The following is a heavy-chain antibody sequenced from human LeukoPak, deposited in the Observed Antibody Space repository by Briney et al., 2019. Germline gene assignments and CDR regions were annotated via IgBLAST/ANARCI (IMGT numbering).Heavy chain of an antibody. CDR2: IYYSGST. CDR3: ARDLYYYDSIGINWFDP. V-gene: IGHV4-39*07. CDR1: GGSISSSSYY. Sequence: SETLSLTCTVSGGSISSSSYYWGWIRQPPGKGLEWIGSIYYSGSTYYNPSLKSRVTISVDTSKNQFSLKLSSVTAADTAVYYCARDLYYYDSIGINWFDPWGQGTLVTVSP. D-gene: IGHD3-22*01. J-gene: IGHJ5*02.